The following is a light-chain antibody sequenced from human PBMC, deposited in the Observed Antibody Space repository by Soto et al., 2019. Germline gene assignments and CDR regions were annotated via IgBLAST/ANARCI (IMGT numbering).Light chain of an antibody. CDR2: KAS. V-gene: IGKV1-5*03. CDR3: QQYDSYSWT. CDR1: QGISSW. J-gene: IGKJ1*01. Sequence: DIQMTQSPSSVSASVGDRVTITCRASQGISSWLAWYQQKTGKAPKLLIYKASSLESGVPSRLSGSGSGTEFTLTISSLQPDDFATYYCQQYDSYSWTFGQGTKVDIK.